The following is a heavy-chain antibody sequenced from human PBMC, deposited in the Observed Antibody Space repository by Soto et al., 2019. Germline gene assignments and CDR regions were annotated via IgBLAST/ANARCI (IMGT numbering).Heavy chain of an antibody. CDR3: ARHVPYCSDTSHCAYGMVV. CDR1: GGSISSYY. Sequence: QVQLQESGPGLVKPSETLSLTCTVSGGSISSYYWSWIRQPPGKGLEWIGYIYYSGSTNYNPSLKSRVTISVDTSKNQFSLKLSSVTAADTAVYYCARHVPYCSDTSHCAYGMVVWGQGTTVTVSS. CDR2: IYYSGST. V-gene: IGHV4-59*08. J-gene: IGHJ6*02. D-gene: IGHD2-2*01.